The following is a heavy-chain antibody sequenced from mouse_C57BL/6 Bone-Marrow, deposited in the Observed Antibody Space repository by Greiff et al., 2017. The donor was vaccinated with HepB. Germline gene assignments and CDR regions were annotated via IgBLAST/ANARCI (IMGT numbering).Heavy chain of an antibody. CDR2: IDPSDSYT. D-gene: IGHD2-3*01. Sequence: QVQLQQSGAELVMPGASVKLSCKASGYTFTSYWMHWVKQRPGQGLEWIGEIDPSDSYTNYNQKFKGKSTLTVDKSSSTAYMQLSSLTSEDSSVYYCARDCYYGYWGQGTTLTVSS. J-gene: IGHJ2*01. CDR1: GYTFTSYW. V-gene: IGHV1-69*01. CDR3: ARDCYYGY.